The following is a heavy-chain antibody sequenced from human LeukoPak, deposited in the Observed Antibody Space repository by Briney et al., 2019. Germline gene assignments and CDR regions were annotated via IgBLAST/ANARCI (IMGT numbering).Heavy chain of an antibody. J-gene: IGHJ5*02. D-gene: IGHD3-9*01. CDR3: ANKNYDILTGYCPYNWFDP. Sequence: GASVKVSCKASGGTFSSYAISWVRQAPGQGLEWMGGIIPIFGTANYAQKFQGRVTITADESTSTAYMELSSLRSEDTAVYYCANKNYDILTGYCPYNWFDPWGQGTLVTVSS. CDR2: IIPIFGTA. V-gene: IGHV1-69*13. CDR1: GGTFSSYA.